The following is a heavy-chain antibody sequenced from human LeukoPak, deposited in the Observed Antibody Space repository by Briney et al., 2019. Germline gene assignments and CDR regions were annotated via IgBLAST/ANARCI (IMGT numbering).Heavy chain of an antibody. Sequence: PGGSLRLSCAASGFTFSSYSMNWVRQAPGKGLEWVSYISSSSSTIYYADSVKGRFTISRDNAKNSLYLQMNSLRADDTAVYYCARESITGDRDFDYWGQGTLITVSS. V-gene: IGHV3-48*01. CDR3: ARESITGDRDFDY. J-gene: IGHJ4*02. CDR1: GFTFSSYS. D-gene: IGHD7-27*01. CDR2: ISSSSSTI.